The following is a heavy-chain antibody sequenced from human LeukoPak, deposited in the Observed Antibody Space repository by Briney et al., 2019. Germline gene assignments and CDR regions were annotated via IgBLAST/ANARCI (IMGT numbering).Heavy chain of an antibody. Sequence: GGSLRLSCATSGFSLSRNGMHWVRQAPGQGLEWVSYISSSSSTIYYADSVKGRFTISRDNAKNSLYLQMNSLRAEDTAVYYCARGTYYYDSSGYYYFDYWGQGTLVTVSS. V-gene: IGHV3-48*04. J-gene: IGHJ4*02. CDR3: ARGTYYYDSSGYYYFDY. CDR1: GFSLSRNG. CDR2: ISSSSSTI. D-gene: IGHD3-22*01.